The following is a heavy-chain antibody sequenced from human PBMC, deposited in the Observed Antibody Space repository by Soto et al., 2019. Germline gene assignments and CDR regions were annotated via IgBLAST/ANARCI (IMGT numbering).Heavy chain of an antibody. Sequence: QVQLVQSGAEVKKPGSSVKVSCKASGDTFSSYAISWVRQAPGHGLEWMGGIIPIFGTANYAKKFQGRVTITADESTSTAYMGLSSLRSEVTAVYYCARRLGAVTPGFYAFDIWGQGTMVTVSS. D-gene: IGHD4-17*01. V-gene: IGHV1-69*01. CDR1: GDTFSSYA. CDR2: IIPIFGTA. CDR3: ARRLGAVTPGFYAFDI. J-gene: IGHJ3*02.